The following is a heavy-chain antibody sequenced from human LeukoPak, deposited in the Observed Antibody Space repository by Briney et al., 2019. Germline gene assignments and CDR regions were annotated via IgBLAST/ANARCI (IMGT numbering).Heavy chain of an antibody. CDR3: ARDGSDYGDYLPYFDY. CDR2: IISIFGTA. J-gene: IGHJ4*02. CDR1: GGTFSSYA. Sequence: ASVKVSRKASGGTFSSYAISWVRQAPGQGLEWMGGIISIFGTANYAQKFQGRVTITADESTSTAYMELSSLRSEDTAVYYCARDGSDYGDYLPYFDYWGQGTLVTVSS. D-gene: IGHD4-17*01. V-gene: IGHV1-69*13.